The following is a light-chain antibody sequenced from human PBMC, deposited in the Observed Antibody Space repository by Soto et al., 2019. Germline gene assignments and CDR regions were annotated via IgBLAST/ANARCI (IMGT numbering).Light chain of an antibody. Sequence: DIQMTQSPSSLSASLGDRVTITCRASQGIGVYLAWFQQRPGRVPSLLIYAASTLQSGVPSRFSGSGSGTDFTLTISSLQPEDVATYYCQKYNSPPLTFGVGTNVEIK. J-gene: IGKJ4*01. V-gene: IGKV1-27*01. CDR1: QGIGVY. CDR3: QKYNSPPLT. CDR2: AAS.